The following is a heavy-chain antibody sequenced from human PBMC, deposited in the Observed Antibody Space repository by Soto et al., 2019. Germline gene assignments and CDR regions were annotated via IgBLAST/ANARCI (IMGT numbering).Heavy chain of an antibody. V-gene: IGHV4-39*01. CDR1: GGSISSSNFY. CDR3: AKDASCYSCGA. Sequence: QLQLQESGPGLVKPSETLSLTCAVSGGSISSSNFYWGWFRQPPGKGLEWIGSIHYGGSTYYNPSLESRVTISVDTAKNQFSLNVSSATAADTAVYYCAKDASCYSCGAWGQGALVTVSS. CDR2: IHYGGST. D-gene: IGHD2-15*01. J-gene: IGHJ4*02.